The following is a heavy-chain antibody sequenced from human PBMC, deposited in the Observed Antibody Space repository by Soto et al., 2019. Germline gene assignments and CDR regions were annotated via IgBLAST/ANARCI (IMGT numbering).Heavy chain of an antibody. V-gene: IGHV4-30-4*01. D-gene: IGHD1-26*01. CDR2: IYYSGST. CDR1: GGSISSANYY. Sequence: SETLSLTCTVSGGSISSANYYWTWIRQPPGKGLEWTGYIYYSGSTYYNPSLKSRVTISVDPSKNQFSLKLSSVTAADTAVYYCAAFLGAYWYFDLWGRGTLVTVSS. J-gene: IGHJ2*01. CDR3: AAFLGAYWYFDL.